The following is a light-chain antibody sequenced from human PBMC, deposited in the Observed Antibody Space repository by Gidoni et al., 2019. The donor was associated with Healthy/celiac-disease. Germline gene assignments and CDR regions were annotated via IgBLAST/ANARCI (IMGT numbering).Light chain of an antibody. V-gene: IGKV3-11*01. CDR1: QSVSSY. Sequence: EIVLTQSPATLSLSPGERATLSCRASQSVSSYLAWYQQKPGQAPRLLIYDASNRATSIPARFSGSGSGTDFTLTISSLEPEDFAVYYCQQRSNWLTFGGXTKVEIK. CDR2: DAS. CDR3: QQRSNWLT. J-gene: IGKJ4*01.